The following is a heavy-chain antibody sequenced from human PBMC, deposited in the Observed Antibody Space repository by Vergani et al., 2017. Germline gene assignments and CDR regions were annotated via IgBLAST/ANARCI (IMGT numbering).Heavy chain of an antibody. V-gene: IGHV4-34*10. D-gene: IGHD1-26*01. CDR2: INHSGTI. CDR3: ARRAESWETLLRDDFDV. Sequence: QVQLQESGPGLVKPSETLSLTCTVYGGSLSGYYWSWIRLAPGKGLEWIGEINHSGTINYNPTLKSPFNVSIDTSRDHFSLKLRSVSAADTAVYFCARRAESWETLLRDDFDVWGQGTFVTVSP. CDR1: GGSLSGYY. J-gene: IGHJ3*01.